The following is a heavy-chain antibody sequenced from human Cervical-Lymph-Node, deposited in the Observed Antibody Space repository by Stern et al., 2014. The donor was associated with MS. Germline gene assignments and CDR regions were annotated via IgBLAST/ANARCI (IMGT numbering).Heavy chain of an antibody. D-gene: IGHD6-19*01. CDR3: AREGVAGPIHLKAFDI. CDR2: ANPWDGST. J-gene: IGHJ3*02. V-gene: IGHV1-46*01. CDR1: GFTFSTYY. Sequence: VQLVESGAEMKRPGASVRLSCKVSGFTFSTYYMHWVRQAPGQGLAWVGLANPWDGSTDCAQEFQGKVTMTRDTSTSTVYMELSSLRSEDTALYCCAREGVAGPIHLKAFDIWGQGTMITVSS.